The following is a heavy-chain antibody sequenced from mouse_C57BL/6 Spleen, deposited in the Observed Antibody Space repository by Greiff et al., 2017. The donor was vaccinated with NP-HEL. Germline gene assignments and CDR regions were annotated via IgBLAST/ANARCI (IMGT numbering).Heavy chain of an antibody. CDR3: ARGTYYSKMYFDV. CDR2: IYPGDGDT. J-gene: IGHJ1*03. V-gene: IGHV1-82*01. CDR1: GYAFSSSW. D-gene: IGHD2-5*01. Sequence: QVHVKQSGPELVKPGASVKISCKASGYAFSSSWMNWVKQRPGKGLEWIGRIYPGDGDTNYNGKFKGKATLTADKSSSTAYMQLSSLTSEDSAVYFCARGTYYSKMYFDVWGTGTTVTVSS.